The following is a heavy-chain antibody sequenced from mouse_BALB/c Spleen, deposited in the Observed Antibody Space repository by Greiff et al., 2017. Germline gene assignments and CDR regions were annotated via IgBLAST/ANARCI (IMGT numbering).Heavy chain of an antibody. CDR2: ISNLAYSI. CDR3: AREGFPYFDY. Sequence: EVMLVESGGGLVQPGGSRKLSCAASGFTFSDYGMAWVRQAPGRGPEWVAFISNLAYSIYYADTVTGRFTISRENAKNTLYLEMSSLRSEDTAMYYCAREGFPYFDYWGQGTTLTVSS. V-gene: IGHV5-15*02. J-gene: IGHJ2*01. D-gene: IGHD3-1*01. CDR1: GFTFSDYG.